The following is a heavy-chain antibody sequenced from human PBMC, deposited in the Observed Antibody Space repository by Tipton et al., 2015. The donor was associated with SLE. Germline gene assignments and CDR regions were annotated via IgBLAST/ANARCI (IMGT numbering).Heavy chain of an antibody. J-gene: IGHJ4*02. CDR3: VSSSSSRFDD. V-gene: IGHV4-59*11. Sequence: TLSLTCTVSGGSITNHYWNWIRQPPGKGLEWIGYIHYSGTTHDNPSLKSRVTMSVDMSKNQFSLRLTSVIAADTAVYYCVSSSSSRFDDWGQGKMVSVSS. CDR2: IHYSGTT. D-gene: IGHD6-6*01. CDR1: GGSITNHY.